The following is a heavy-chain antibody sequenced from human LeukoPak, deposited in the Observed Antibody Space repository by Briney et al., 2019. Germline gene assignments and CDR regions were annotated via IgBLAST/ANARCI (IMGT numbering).Heavy chain of an antibody. D-gene: IGHD2-21*01. J-gene: IGHJ6*01. Sequence: GGSLRLSCVASGFTLSDYCMSWVRQAPGKGLEWVSDIKEDGSEKYYVDSVKGRFTISRDNAKNSLYLQMNSLRVEDTALYYCVCHVVLYVGYHYGLGVWGQGTTVTVSS. CDR1: GFTLSDYC. V-gene: IGHV3-7*02. CDR2: IKEDGSEK. CDR3: VCHVVLYVGYHYGLGV.